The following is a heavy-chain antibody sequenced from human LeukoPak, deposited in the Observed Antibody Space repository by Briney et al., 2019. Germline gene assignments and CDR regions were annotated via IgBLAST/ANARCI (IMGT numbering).Heavy chain of an antibody. CDR2: IYSGGST. V-gene: IGHV3-53*01. Sequence: GGSLRLSCAASGFTVSSNYMSWVRQAPGKGLEWVSVIYSGGSTYYADSVKGRFTISRDNSKNTLYLQMNSLRAEDTAVYYCVIAAAGTDYWGQGNPGHRLL. CDR3: VIAAAGTDY. J-gene: IGHJ4*02. CDR1: GFTVSSNY. D-gene: IGHD6-13*01.